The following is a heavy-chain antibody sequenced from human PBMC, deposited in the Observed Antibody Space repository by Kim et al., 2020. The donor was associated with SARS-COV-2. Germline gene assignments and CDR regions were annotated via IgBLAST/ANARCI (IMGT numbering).Heavy chain of an antibody. CDR3: ARDRYFYYDSSGYSRLGY. CDR2: INPNSGGT. Sequence: ASVKVSCKASGYTFTGYYMHWVRQAPGQGLEWMGRINPNSGGTNYAQKFQGRVTMTRDTSISTAYMELSRLRSDDTAVYYCARDRYFYYDSSGYSRLGYWGQGTLVTVSS. V-gene: IGHV1-2*06. CDR1: GYTFTGYY. D-gene: IGHD3-22*01. J-gene: IGHJ4*02.